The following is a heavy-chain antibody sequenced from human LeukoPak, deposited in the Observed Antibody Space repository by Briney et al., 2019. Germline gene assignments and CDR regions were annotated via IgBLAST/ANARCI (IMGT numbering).Heavy chain of an antibody. Sequence: PGGSLRLSCAASGFTFSSYAMSWVRQAPGKGLEWVSTIRSSGGTTYYADSVKGRFTISRDNSMNTLNLQMNSLRAEDTAIYYCAKGMTTLTTRSDCWGQGTLVTVSS. CDR3: AKGMTTLTTRSDC. CDR1: GFTFSSYA. J-gene: IGHJ4*02. V-gene: IGHV3-23*01. CDR2: IRSSGGTT. D-gene: IGHD4-11*01.